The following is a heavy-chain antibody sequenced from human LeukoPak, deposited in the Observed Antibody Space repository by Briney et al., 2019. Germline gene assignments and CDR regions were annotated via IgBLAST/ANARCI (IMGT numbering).Heavy chain of an antibody. CDR3: XXXXXXXXWYGGFDY. J-gene: IGHJ4*02. D-gene: IGHD3-10*01. V-gene: IGHV3-30-3*01. CDR2: ISYDGSNK. Sequence: GGSLRLSCAASGFTFSSSAMHWVRQAPDKGLEWVAVISYDGSNKYYADSVKGRFTISRDNSKNTLYLQMNSLRADDTAVYYXXXXXXXXXWYGGFDYWGQGTLVTVSS. CDR1: GFTFSSSA.